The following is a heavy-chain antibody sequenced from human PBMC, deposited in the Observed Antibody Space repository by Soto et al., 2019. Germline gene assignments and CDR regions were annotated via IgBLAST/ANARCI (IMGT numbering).Heavy chain of an antibody. CDR1: GFTFSSYG. CDR3: AREGGNFRIDY. Sequence: QVQLVESGGGVVQPGRSLRLSCAASGFTFSSYGMHWVRQAPGKGLEWVAVIWYDGSNKYYADSVKGRFTISRDNSKNTLYLQMNSLRAEDTAVYYCAREGGNFRIDYWGQGTLVTVSS. CDR2: IWYDGSNK. D-gene: IGHD3-3*01. V-gene: IGHV3-33*01. J-gene: IGHJ4*02.